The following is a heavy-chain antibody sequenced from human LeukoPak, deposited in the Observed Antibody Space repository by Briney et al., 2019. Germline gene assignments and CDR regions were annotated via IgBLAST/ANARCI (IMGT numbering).Heavy chain of an antibody. J-gene: IGHJ4*02. D-gene: IGHD7-27*01. V-gene: IGHV4-38-2*02. CDR3: ARGFRGDNFDY. Sequence: SETLSLTCSVSGYSISSAYYWGWIRQPPGKGLEWIGTMYHSGSTNYNPSLKSRVTISVDTSKNQFSLKPSSVTAADTAVYFCARGFRGDNFDYWGQGTLVTVSS. CDR2: MYHSGST. CDR1: GYSISSAYY.